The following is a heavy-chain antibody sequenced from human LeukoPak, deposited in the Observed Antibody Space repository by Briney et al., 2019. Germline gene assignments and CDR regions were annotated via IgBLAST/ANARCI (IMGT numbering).Heavy chain of an antibody. D-gene: IGHD6-13*01. V-gene: IGHV4-59*12. CDR1: GGSISSYY. CDR3: ARKVTAAGINWFDP. CDR2: IYYSGST. Sequence: PSETLSLTCTVSGGSISSYYWSWIRQPPGKGLEWIGYIYYSGSTNYNPSLKSRVTISVDTSKNQFSLKLSSVTAADTAVYYCARKVTAAGINWFDPWGQGTLVTVSS. J-gene: IGHJ5*02.